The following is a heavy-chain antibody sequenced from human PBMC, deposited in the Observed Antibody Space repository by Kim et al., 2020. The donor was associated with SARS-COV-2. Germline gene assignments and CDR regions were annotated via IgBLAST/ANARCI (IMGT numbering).Heavy chain of an antibody. CDR3: APTGTRLPNPYYGMDV. V-gene: IGHV3-30*03. J-gene: IGHJ6*01. CDR2: IAHDGNNN. D-gene: IGHD1-1*01. Sequence: GGSLRLSCAASGFSFSSYGMHWVRQAPGKGPEWVAVIAHDGNNNYYADSVKGRFTISRDNSKNTLYLQLNSLRAEDTALYYCAPTGTRLPNPYYGMDVGG. CDR1: GFSFSSYG.